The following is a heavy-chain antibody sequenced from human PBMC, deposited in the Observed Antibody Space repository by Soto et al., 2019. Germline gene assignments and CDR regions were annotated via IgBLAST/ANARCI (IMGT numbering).Heavy chain of an antibody. CDR2: IHYSGST. V-gene: IGHV4-59*08. J-gene: IGHJ4*02. CDR1: GGSISSYY. CDR3: ARRYCSGGSCYSGFDY. Sequence: QVQLQESGPGLVKPSETLSLTCTVSGGSISSYYWSWIRQPPGKGLEWIGYIHYSGSTNYNPSLKSRFTISVDTSKNQFSLKLSSVTAADTAVYYCARRYCSGGSCYSGFDYWGQGTLVTVSS. D-gene: IGHD2-15*01.